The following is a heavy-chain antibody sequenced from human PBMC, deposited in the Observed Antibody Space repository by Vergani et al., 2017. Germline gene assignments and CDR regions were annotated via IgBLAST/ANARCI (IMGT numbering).Heavy chain of an antibody. Sequence: EVQLLESGGGLVQPGGSLRLSCAASGFTFSSYAMSWVRQAPGKGLEWVSAISGSGGSTYYADSVKGRFTLSRDNSKNTLYLQMNSLRAEDTAVYYFAKADRDGYNYRYYFDYWGQGTLVTVSS. V-gene: IGHV3-23*01. CDR1: GFTFSSYA. D-gene: IGHD5-24*01. CDR3: AKADRDGYNYRYYFDY. J-gene: IGHJ4*02. CDR2: ISGSGGST.